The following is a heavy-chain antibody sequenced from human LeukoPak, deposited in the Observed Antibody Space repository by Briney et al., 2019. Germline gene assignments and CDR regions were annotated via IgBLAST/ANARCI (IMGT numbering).Heavy chain of an antibody. CDR2: ITRSSIYI. CDR3: ARARHDSSGYYPLGDY. J-gene: IGHJ4*02. CDR1: GFTFSSYS. D-gene: IGHD3-22*01. V-gene: IGHV3-21*01. Sequence: GGSLRLSCAASGFTFSSYSMNWVRQAPGKGLEWVSSITRSSIYIYYADSVKGRFTISRDNAKNSLFLQMNSLRAEDTAVYFCARARHDSSGYYPLGDYWGQGTLVTVSS.